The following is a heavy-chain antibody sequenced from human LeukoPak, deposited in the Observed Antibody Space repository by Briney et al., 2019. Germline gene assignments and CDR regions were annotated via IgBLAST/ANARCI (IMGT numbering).Heavy chain of an antibody. Sequence: GGSLRLSCAASGFTFSDSAMHWVRQASGKGLEWVGRIRSKANSYATAYAASVKGRFTISRDDSKNTAYLQMNSLKTEDTAVYYCTRGIAAAGTLGVQHWGQGTLVTVSS. J-gene: IGHJ1*01. D-gene: IGHD6-13*01. CDR1: GFTFSDSA. CDR2: IRSKANSYAT. V-gene: IGHV3-73*01. CDR3: TRGIAAAGTLGVQH.